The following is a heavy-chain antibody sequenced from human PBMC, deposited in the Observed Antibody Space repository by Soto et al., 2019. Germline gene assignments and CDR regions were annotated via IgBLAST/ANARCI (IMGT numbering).Heavy chain of an antibody. CDR1: GGSFSGYY. J-gene: IGHJ4*02. Sequence: PSETLSLTCAFYGGSFSGYYWSWIRQPPGKGLEWIGEINHSGSTNYNPSLKSRVTISVDTSKNQFSLKLSSVTAADTAVYYCARGNFETTGRLYYFDYWGQGTLVTVSS. CDR3: ARGNFETTGRLYYFDY. D-gene: IGHD1-1*01. CDR2: INHSGST. V-gene: IGHV4-34*01.